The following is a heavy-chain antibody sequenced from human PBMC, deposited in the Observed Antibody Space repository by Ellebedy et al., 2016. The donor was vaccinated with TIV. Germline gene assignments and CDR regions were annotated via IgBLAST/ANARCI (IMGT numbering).Heavy chain of an antibody. V-gene: IGHV3-13*01. CDR1: GFTFRSYD. J-gene: IGHJ4*02. CDR3: ARVRFGDTAVDY. Sequence: GGSLRLSCAASGFTFRSYDMHWVRQATGKGLEWVSAIGTVGDTSYPGSVKGRFTISRENAKTSLYLQMNSLRAEDTAVYYCARVRFGDTAVDYWGQGTLVTVSS. CDR2: IGTVGDT. D-gene: IGHD5-18*01.